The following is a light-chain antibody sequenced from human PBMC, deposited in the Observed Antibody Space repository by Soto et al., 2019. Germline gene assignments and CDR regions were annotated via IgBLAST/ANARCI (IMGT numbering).Light chain of an antibody. Sequence: QSALTQPASVSGSPGQSITTSCTGTSSDVGGYNYVSWYQQHPGRAPKLMIYDVRNRPSGVSIRFSGSKSGNTASLTISGLQAEDEADYYCSSYTSSSTVVFGGGTKLTVL. J-gene: IGLJ3*02. V-gene: IGLV2-14*01. CDR1: SSDVGGYNY. CDR2: DVR. CDR3: SSYTSSSTVV.